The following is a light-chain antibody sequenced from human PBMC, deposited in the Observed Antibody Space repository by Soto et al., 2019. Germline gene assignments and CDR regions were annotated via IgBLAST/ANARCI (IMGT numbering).Light chain of an antibody. V-gene: IGKV1-39*01. CDR3: QQSYLVPET. Sequence: DVQMTQSPSSLSASVGDRVTITCRASQSVINYLSWYQQKPGRAPNLLIYAASYLQRGVPSRFSASGSGTEFTLTINSLQPEDFATYYCQQSYLVPETFGRGTKVDIK. J-gene: IGKJ2*01. CDR1: QSVINY. CDR2: AAS.